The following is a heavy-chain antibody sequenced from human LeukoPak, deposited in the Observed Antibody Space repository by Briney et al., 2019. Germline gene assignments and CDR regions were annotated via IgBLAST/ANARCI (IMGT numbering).Heavy chain of an antibody. CDR1: GYTFTGYY. CDR2: INPNSGGT. D-gene: IGHD3-22*01. V-gene: IGHV1-2*02. Sequence: GASVKVSCKASGYTFTGYYMHWVRQAPGQGLEWMGWINPNSGGTNYAQKFQGRVTMTRDTSISTAYMELSRLRSDDTAVYYCAREVYYYDSSGYFDYWGQGTLVTVSS. J-gene: IGHJ4*02. CDR3: AREVYYYDSSGYFDY.